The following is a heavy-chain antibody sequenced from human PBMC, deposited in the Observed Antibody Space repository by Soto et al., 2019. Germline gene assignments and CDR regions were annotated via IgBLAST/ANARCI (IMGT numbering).Heavy chain of an antibody. Sequence: GESLKISCRTSGYSFTSHWIGWVRQMPGKGLEWMGIIYPGDSDTRYSPSFQGQVTISADKSISTAYLQWSSLKASDTAMYYCARNKGTPDTGDFDYWGQGTLVTVSS. V-gene: IGHV5-51*01. CDR2: IYPGDSDT. D-gene: IGHD1-1*01. J-gene: IGHJ4*02. CDR1: GYSFTSHW. CDR3: ARNKGTPDTGDFDY.